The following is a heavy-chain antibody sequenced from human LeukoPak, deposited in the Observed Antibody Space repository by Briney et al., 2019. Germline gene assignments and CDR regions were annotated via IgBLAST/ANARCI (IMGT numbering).Heavy chain of an antibody. J-gene: IGHJ5*02. CDR2: ISAYNGNT. Sequence: ASVKVSCKASGYTFTSYGINWVRQAPGQGLEWMGWISAYNGNTNYAQKLQGRVTMTTDTSTSTAYMELRSLRSDDTAVYYCARVSPTYYDILTGLFDPWGQGTLVTVSS. V-gene: IGHV1-18*01. CDR3: ARVSPTYYDILTGLFDP. D-gene: IGHD3-9*01. CDR1: GYTFTSYG.